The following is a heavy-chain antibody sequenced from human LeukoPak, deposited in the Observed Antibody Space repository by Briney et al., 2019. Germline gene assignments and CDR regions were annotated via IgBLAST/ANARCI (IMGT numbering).Heavy chain of an antibody. V-gene: IGHV4-4*02. CDR3: ARGLRGSSRTEYYFDY. CDR2: IYHSGST. J-gene: IGHJ4*02. D-gene: IGHD6-13*01. CDR1: GGSISSSNW. Sequence: PSETLSLTCAVSGGSISSSNWWSWVRQPPGKGLEWIGEIYHSGSTNYNPSLKSRVTISVDKSKNQFSLKLSSVTAADTAVYYCARGLRGSSRTEYYFDYWGQGTLVTVSS.